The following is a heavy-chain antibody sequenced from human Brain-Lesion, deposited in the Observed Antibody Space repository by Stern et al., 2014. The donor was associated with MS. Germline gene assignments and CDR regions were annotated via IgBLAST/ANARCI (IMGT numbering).Heavy chain of an antibody. D-gene: IGHD2-15*01. CDR3: AGEEDIRYCSGGSCTGNWFDP. CDR2: IYYSGKP. V-gene: IGHV4-39*01. J-gene: IGHJ5*02. Sequence: VQLEESGPGLVKPSETLSLTCTVAGGSVSSTSYAWAWIRQPPGKGLEWIGAIYYSGKPLNRPPPRSPLPIPLDPPKNQFSLQLSSVTAADTAVYYCAGEEDIRYCSGGSCTGNWFDPWGQGTLVTVSS. CDR1: GGSVSSTSYA.